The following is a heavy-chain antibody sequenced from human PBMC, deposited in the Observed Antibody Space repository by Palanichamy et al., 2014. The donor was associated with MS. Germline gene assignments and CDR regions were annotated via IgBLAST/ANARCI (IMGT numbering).Heavy chain of an antibody. CDR1: GFTFSSYG. CDR3: ARDGGVGATRGIFDY. D-gene: IGHD1-26*01. Sequence: QVQLVEVWGRAWSSLGRSLRLSCAASGFTFSSYGMHWVRQTPGKGLEWVAVIWYDGSNKHYADSVKSRFTISRDNSENTLYLQMNSLRAEDTAVYYCARDGGVGATRGIFDYWGQGTPVTVSS. CDR2: IWYDGSNK. J-gene: IGHJ4*02. V-gene: IGHV3-33*01.